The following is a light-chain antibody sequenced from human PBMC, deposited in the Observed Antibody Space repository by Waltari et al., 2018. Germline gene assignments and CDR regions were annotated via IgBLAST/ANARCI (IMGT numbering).Light chain of an antibody. CDR1: SSNLGSNY. CDR2: RNN. Sequence: QSVLTQPPSASGTPGQRVTISCSGSSSNLGSNYVSWYQQLPGTAPKLLISRNNQRPSGVPDRFSGSKSGTSASLAISGLRSEDEADYYCAAWDDSLSGRVFGGGTKLTVL. V-gene: IGLV1-47*01. CDR3: AAWDDSLSGRV. J-gene: IGLJ3*02.